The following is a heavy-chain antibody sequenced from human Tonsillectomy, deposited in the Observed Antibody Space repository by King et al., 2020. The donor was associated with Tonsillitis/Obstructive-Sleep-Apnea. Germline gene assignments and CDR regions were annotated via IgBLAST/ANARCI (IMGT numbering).Heavy chain of an antibody. CDR1: GYSFTSYW. Sequence: VQLVESGAEVKKPGESLRISCKGSGYSFTSYWINWVRQMPGKGLEWMGKIDPSDSYINYSPSFQGHVTISTDKSISTAYLQLSSLKASDTAMYYCARRVGSGSYYPSPYGMDVWGQGTPVTVSS. V-gene: IGHV5-10-1*03. CDR2: IDPSDSYI. J-gene: IGHJ6*02. D-gene: IGHD3-10*01. CDR3: ARRVGSGSYYPSPYGMDV.